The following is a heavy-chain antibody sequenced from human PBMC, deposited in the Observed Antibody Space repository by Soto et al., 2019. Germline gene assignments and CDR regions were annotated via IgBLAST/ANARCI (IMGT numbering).Heavy chain of an antibody. CDR2: VSAGGDMT. Sequence: DVQLLESGGHLVQPGGSLRLSCAASGFTFSSYAMSWVRQAPGKGLEWVSSVSAGGDMTYYSDSVKGRFTISRDNSNNALFLQMSRLGIEDTALYYCARGDRGGSGSPASYYYSGLDVWGQGATVTVS. V-gene: IGHV3-23*01. CDR3: ARGDRGGSGSPASYYYSGLDV. CDR1: GFTFSSYA. J-gene: IGHJ6*02. D-gene: IGHD3-10*01.